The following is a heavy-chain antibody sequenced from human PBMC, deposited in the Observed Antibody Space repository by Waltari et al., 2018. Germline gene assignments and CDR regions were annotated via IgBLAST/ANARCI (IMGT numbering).Heavy chain of an antibody. Sequence: QLQLQESGPGLVKPSETLSLTCTVSGGSISSSSYYWGWIRQPPGKGLEWIGSIYYSWSTYYSPSRMSRVTLSVYTSKKQFSLKLRSVTAADTAVYYCARSMITFGGVIESADYWCQGTLVTVSS. CDR3: ARSMITFGGVIESADY. V-gene: IGHV4-39*07. CDR1: GGSISSSSYY. D-gene: IGHD3-16*02. CDR2: IYYSWST. J-gene: IGHJ4*02.